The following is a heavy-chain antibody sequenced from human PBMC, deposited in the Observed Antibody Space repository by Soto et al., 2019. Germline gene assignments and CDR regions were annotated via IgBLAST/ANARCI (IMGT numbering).Heavy chain of an antibody. CDR3: ARDGLLWFGEPAY. J-gene: IGHJ4*02. CDR2: INPNSGGT. V-gene: IGHV1-2*02. D-gene: IGHD3-10*01. Sequence: APVKVSCKASGYSFTDYHMHWVRQAPGQGLEWMGWINPNSGGTNYAQKFQGRVTMTRDTSISTAYMELSRLRSDDTAVYYCARDGLLWFGEPAYWGQGTLVTVSS. CDR1: GYSFTDYH.